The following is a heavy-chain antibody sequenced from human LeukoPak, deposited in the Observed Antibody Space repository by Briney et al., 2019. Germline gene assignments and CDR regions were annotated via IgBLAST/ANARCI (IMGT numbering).Heavy chain of an antibody. CDR1: EYTFTGYY. Sequence: ASVKVSCKASEYTFTGYYIHWVRQAPGQGLEWMGWIDPNTGDSNYVQKFQGRVTMTRDTSISTAYMELSRLRSDDTAVYYCARARVATFENWGQGTLVTVSS. J-gene: IGHJ4*02. V-gene: IGHV1-2*02. D-gene: IGHD5-12*01. CDR2: IDPNTGDS. CDR3: ARARVATFEN.